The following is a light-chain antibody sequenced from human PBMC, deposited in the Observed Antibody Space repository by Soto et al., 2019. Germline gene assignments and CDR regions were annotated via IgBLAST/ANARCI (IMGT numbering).Light chain of an antibody. V-gene: IGLV1-44*01. CDR3: AAWDDSLNGPV. CDR2: TNN. CDR1: SSNIGSNT. J-gene: IGLJ3*02. Sequence: QAVVTQPPSASGTPGQRVTIFCSGSSSNIGSNTVNWYQQLPGTAPKLLISTNNQRPSGVPDRFSGSKSGTSASLAISGLQSEDEADYYCAAWDDSLNGPVFGGGTQLTVL.